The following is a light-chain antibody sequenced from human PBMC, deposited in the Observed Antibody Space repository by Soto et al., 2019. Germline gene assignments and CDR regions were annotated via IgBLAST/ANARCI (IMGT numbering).Light chain of an antibody. J-gene: IGKJ4*01. Sequence: DIQMTQSPSSLSASVGDRVTITCRASQSISSYLNWYQQKPGEAPKLLIYAASSLQSGVPSRFSGSGSGTDFTLTISSLQPEDFATYYCQQSYSTPQTFGGGTKWISN. CDR3: QQSYSTPQT. CDR1: QSISSY. V-gene: IGKV1-39*01. CDR2: AAS.